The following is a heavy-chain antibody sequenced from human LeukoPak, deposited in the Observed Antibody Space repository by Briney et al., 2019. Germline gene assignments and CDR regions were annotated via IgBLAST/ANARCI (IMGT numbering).Heavy chain of an antibody. CDR1: GFTFSKYA. CDR2: ISPSDGNT. Sequence: GGSLRLSCAASGFTFSKYAMSWVRQVPGKGLEWVSAISPSDGNTFYAGSVKGRFTISRDNFKNTLSPQMNSLRAEDTALYYCAKDSSVPYGITDWGQGTLVTVSS. V-gene: IGHV3-23*01. J-gene: IGHJ4*02. CDR3: AKDSSVPYGITD. D-gene: IGHD4-17*01.